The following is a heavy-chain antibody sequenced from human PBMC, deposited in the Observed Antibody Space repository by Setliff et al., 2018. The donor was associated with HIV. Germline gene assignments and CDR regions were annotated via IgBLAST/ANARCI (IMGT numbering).Heavy chain of an antibody. CDR3: AKHECSGGCYYYMDV. Sequence: GGSLRLSCTAPGFNFMFFAMSWVRQAPGKRLEWVSGISGSNSRTDYVDSVKGRFTISRDKSKNTLYLQLNSLRAEDTAVYYCAKHECSGGCYYYMDVWGKGIMVTVSS. D-gene: IGHD2-15*01. CDR2: ISGSNSRT. CDR1: GFNFMFFA. V-gene: IGHV3-23*01. J-gene: IGHJ6*03.